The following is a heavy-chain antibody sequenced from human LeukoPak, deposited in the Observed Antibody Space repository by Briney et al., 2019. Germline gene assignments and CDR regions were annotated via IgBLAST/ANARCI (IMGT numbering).Heavy chain of an antibody. V-gene: IGHV1-18*04. CDR1: GYAFETYA. D-gene: IGHD6-13*01. Sequence: ASVRGSCKASGYAFETYAIAWVRHAPGRGLEWMGWVSARNGASESAAKFQGRLTMITDVSTRTASMEVRRLKSDDTAVYFCARDLIHMAAPVHHLDSWGQGTLVIVSS. CDR2: VSARNGAS. J-gene: IGHJ5*01. CDR3: ARDLIHMAAPVHHLDS.